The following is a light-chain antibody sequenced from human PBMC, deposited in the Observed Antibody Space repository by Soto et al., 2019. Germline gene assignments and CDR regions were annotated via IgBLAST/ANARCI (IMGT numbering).Light chain of an antibody. Sequence: QSVVTQEPSLTVSPGGTVTLTCGSSTAAVTSGHWPYWFQQKPGQAPKTLIYETTNTHSWSPARFSGSLLGGKAALTLSGAQPEDEADYYCLLVYSDTVIFGGGTKLTVL. CDR3: LLVYSDTVI. V-gene: IGLV7-46*01. CDR2: ETT. CDR1: TAAVTSGHW. J-gene: IGLJ2*01.